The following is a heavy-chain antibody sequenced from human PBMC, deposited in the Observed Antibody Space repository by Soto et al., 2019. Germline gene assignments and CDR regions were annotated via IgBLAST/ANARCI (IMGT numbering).Heavy chain of an antibody. Sequence: QVQLQESGPGLVKPSQTLSLTCSVSGGSISSGDYYWSWIRQPPGKGLEWIGYIYYSGSTYYNPSLKSRVAMSVDTSKNQFSLKLSSVTAADTAVYYCASDPPNSGDSFDFWGQGTLVTVSS. CDR3: ASDPPNSGDSFDF. CDR2: IYYSGST. J-gene: IGHJ4*02. D-gene: IGHD5-12*01. CDR1: GGSISSGDYY. V-gene: IGHV4-30-4*01.